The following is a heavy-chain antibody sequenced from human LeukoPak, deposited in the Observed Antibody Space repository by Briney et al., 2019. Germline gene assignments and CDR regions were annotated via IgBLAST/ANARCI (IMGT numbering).Heavy chain of an antibody. CDR2: IYYSGST. J-gene: IGHJ4*02. CDR3: ARQDTGKIDY. Sequence: SETLSLTCTVSGGSISSYYWSWIRQPPGKGLEWIGYIYYSGSTNYNPSLKSRVTISVDTSKNQFSLKLSSVTAADTAVYYCARQDTGKIDYWGRGTLVTVSS. V-gene: IGHV4-59*08. D-gene: IGHD5-18*01. CDR1: GGSISSYY.